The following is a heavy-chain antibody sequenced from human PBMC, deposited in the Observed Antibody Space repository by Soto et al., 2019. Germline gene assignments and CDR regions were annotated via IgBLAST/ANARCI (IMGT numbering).Heavy chain of an antibody. CDR3: GRAHFGPDRYTLEPFDH. Sequence: SQTLSLTCAISGDSVSSNSATWNWIRQSPSRGLEWLGRTYYRSKWYNDYALSVRSRITINPDTSKNQFSLHLNSVTPEDTAVYYCGRAHFGPDRYTLEPFDHWGPGTLVTVSS. D-gene: IGHD1-1*01. CDR1: GDSVSSNSAT. V-gene: IGHV6-1*01. J-gene: IGHJ5*02. CDR2: TYYRSKWYN.